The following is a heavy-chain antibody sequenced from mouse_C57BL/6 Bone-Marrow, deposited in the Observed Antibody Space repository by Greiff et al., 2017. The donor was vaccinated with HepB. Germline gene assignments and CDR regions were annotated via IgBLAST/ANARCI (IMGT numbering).Heavy chain of an antibody. V-gene: IGHV1-15*01. D-gene: IGHD4-1*01. Sequence: QVQLKESGAELVRPGASVTLSCKASGYTFTDYEMHWVKQTPVHGLEWIGAIDPETGGTAYNQKFKGKAILTADKSSSTAYMELRSLTSEDSAVYYCTKTGASFAYWGQGTLVTVSA. CDR3: TKTGASFAY. CDR1: GYTFTDYE. J-gene: IGHJ3*01. CDR2: IDPETGGT.